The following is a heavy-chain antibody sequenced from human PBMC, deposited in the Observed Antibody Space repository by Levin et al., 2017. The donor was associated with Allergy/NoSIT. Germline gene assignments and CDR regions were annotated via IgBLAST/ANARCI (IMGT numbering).Heavy chain of an antibody. J-gene: IGHJ6*02. CDR3: AKDGGNDYGDYGIFNYYYYGMDV. V-gene: IGHV3-30*18. Sequence: GESLKISCAASGFTFSSYGMHWVRQAPGKGLEWVAVISYDGSNKYYADSVKGRFTISRDNSKNTLYLQMNSLRAEDTAVYYCAKDGGNDYGDYGIFNYYYYGMDVWGQGTTVTVSS. CDR1: GFTFSSYG. CDR2: ISYDGSNK. D-gene: IGHD4-17*01.